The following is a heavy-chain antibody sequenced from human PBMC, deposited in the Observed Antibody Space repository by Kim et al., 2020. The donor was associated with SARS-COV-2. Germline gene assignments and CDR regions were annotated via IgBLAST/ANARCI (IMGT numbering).Heavy chain of an antibody. D-gene: IGHD5-18*01. CDR2: ISGSGGST. V-gene: IGHV3-23*01. CDR1: GFTFSSYA. J-gene: IGHJ4*02. CDR3: AKMTRIQRWSRLFDY. Sequence: GGSLRLSCAASGFTFSSYAMSWVRQAPGKGLEWVSAISGSGGSTYYADSVKGRFTISRDNSKNTLYLQMTSLRAEDTAVYYCAKMTRIQRWSRLFDYWGQGTLVTVSS.